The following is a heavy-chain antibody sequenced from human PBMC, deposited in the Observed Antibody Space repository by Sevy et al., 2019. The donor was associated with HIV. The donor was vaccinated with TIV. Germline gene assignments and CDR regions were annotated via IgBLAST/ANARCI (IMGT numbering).Heavy chain of an antibody. V-gene: IGHV3-30*18. Sequence: GGSLRLSCAASGFTFSSYGMHWVRQAPGKGLEWVAVISYDGSNKYYADSVKGRFTISRENSKNTLYLQMNSLRAEETAVYYCAKGTFPMVRGAPLDYWGQGTLVTVSS. CDR1: GFTFSSYG. CDR2: ISYDGSNK. D-gene: IGHD3-10*01. J-gene: IGHJ4*02. CDR3: AKGTFPMVRGAPLDY.